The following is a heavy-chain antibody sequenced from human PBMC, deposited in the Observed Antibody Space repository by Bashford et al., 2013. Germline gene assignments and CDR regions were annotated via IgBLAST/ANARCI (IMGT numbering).Heavy chain of an antibody. CDR2: IIPIFGTA. D-gene: IGHD6-19*01. Sequence: SVKVSCKASGGTFSSYAISWVRQAPGQGLEWMGGIIPIFGTANYAQKFQGRVTITADESTSTAYMELSSLRSEDTAVYYCRRDEFCSSGPCYSKKWGQGTLVTVSS. V-gene: IGHV1-69*13. CDR1: GGTFSSYA. J-gene: IGHJ4*02. CDR3: RRDEFCSSGPCYSKK.